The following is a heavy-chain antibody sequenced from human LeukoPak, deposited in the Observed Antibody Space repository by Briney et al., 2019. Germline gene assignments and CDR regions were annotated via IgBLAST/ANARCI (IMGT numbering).Heavy chain of an antibody. D-gene: IGHD3-22*01. V-gene: IGHV3-9*01. CDR3: ASADDYYDSSGYSRNAFDI. J-gene: IGHJ3*02. Sequence: PGGSLRLSCAASGFTFDDYAMFWVRQAPGKGLEWVSGISWNSNNIDYADSVKGRFTISRDNAKNSLYLQMNSLRAEDTAVYYCASADDYYDSSGYSRNAFDIWGQGTMVTVSS. CDR1: GFTFDDYA. CDR2: ISWNSNNI.